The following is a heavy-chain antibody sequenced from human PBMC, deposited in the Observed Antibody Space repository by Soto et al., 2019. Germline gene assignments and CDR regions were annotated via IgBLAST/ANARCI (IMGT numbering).Heavy chain of an antibody. CDR3: AKGSSEYSASVDR. V-gene: IGHV3-23*01. J-gene: IGHJ5*02. CDR2: ISARGGRS. Sequence: EVQLLESGGGLVQPGGSLRLACAASGVSFNSYAMVWVRQAPGKGLEWVSVISARGGRSYFADSVKGCFTISVDKSKNVLSLEMHSLRADDTAKDFCAKGSSEYSASVDRWGQGTLVLVSS. CDR1: GVSFNSYA. D-gene: IGHD5-12*01.